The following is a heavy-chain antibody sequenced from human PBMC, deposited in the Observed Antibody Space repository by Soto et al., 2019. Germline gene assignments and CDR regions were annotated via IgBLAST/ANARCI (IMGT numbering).Heavy chain of an antibody. V-gene: IGHV5-51*01. CDR1: GYSITSYL. J-gene: IGHJ6*02. CDR2: IYPGDSDT. Sequence: AAFMKICCKGSGYSITSYLIGWVRQIPGKGLEWMGIIYPGDSDTRYSPSFQGQVTISADKTISTAYLQWSSLKASDTAMYYCARLRSSSWYRYGMDVWGQGTTVTVSS. D-gene: IGHD6-13*01. CDR3: ARLRSSSWYRYGMDV.